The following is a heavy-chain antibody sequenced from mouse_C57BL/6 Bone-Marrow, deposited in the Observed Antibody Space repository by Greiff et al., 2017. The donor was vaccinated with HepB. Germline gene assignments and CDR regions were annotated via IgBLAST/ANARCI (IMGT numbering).Heavy chain of an antibody. CDR2: IDPENGDT. V-gene: IGHV14-4*01. J-gene: IGHJ3*01. CDR1: GFNITDDY. D-gene: IGHD1-1*02. Sequence: VQLQQSGAELVRPGASVKLSCTASGFNITDDYMPWVKQRPEQGLEWIGWIDPENGDTEYASKFQGKATITADTSSNTAYLQLSSLTSEDTAVYYCTIWMWFGYWGQGTMVTVSA. CDR3: TIWMWFGY.